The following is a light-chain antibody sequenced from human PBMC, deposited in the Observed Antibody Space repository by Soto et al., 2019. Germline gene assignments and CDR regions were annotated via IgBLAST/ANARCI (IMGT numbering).Light chain of an antibody. Sequence: IVLTQSPATLSLSPGERATLSCRASQSVSSYLAWYQQKPGQAPRLLIYDASTRATGIPARFSGSGSGTDFTLTISSLQSEDFAVYYCQQYSNWPRTFGQGTKVDIK. CDR3: QQYSNWPRT. CDR1: QSVSSY. V-gene: IGKV3-11*01. J-gene: IGKJ1*01. CDR2: DAS.